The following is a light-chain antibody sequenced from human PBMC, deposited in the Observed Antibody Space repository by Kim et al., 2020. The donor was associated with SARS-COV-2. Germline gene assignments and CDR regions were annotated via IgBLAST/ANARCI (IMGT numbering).Light chain of an antibody. CDR1: QDIGIY. CDR2: DAS. J-gene: IGKJ4*01. CDR3: QQYDNLTLT. Sequence: DIQMTQSPSSLSTSVGDRVTITCQASQDIGIYLNWYQQKPGKAPKLLIYDASNLETGVPSRFSGSRSGTDFTFTISSLQPEDIATYYCQQYDNLTLTFGGGTKVDIK. V-gene: IGKV1-33*01.